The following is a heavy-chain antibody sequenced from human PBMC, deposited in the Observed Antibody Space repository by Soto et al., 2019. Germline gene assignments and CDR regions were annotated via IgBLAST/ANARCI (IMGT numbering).Heavy chain of an antibody. CDR1: GFTFSSYA. CDR2: ISGSGGST. J-gene: IGHJ4*02. D-gene: IGHD3-22*01. CDR3: AKVFYYYDSSGYYYFDY. V-gene: IGHV3-23*01. Sequence: SLRISCAASGFTFSSYAMSWVRQAPGKGLEWVSAISGSGGSTYYADSVKGRFTISRDNSKNTLYLQMSSLRAEDTAVYYCAKVFYYYDSSGYYYFDYWGQGTMVTVSS.